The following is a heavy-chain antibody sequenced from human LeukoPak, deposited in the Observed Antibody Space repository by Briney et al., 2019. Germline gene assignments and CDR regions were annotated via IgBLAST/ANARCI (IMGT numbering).Heavy chain of an antibody. D-gene: IGHD1-14*01. CDR1: GFTFSSCS. CDR2: ISISGSTI. J-gene: IGHJ6*03. CDR3: AKDNHYYYYMDV. V-gene: IGHV3-48*01. Sequence: GGSLRLSCAASGFTFSSCSMNWVRQAPGKGLEWVSYISISGSTIYYADSVKGRLTISRDNAKNSLYLQMNSLRAEDTAVYYCAKDNHYYYYMDVWGKGTTVTISS.